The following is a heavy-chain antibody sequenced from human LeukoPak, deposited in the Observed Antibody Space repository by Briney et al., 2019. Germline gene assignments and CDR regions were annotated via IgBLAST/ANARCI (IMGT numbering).Heavy chain of an antibody. Sequence: SVKVSCKVSGYTLTELSMHWVRQAPGKGLEWMGGFDPEDGETIYALKFQGRVTMTKDTSTDTAYMELSSLRSEDTAVYYCATGTSGYKTNYYYYMDVWGKGTTVTVSS. CDR3: ATGTSGYKTNYYYYMDV. CDR1: GYTLTELS. J-gene: IGHJ6*03. D-gene: IGHD3-22*01. V-gene: IGHV1-24*01. CDR2: FDPEDGET.